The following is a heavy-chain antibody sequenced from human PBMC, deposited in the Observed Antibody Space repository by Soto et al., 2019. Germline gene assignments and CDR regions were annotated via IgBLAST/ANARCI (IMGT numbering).Heavy chain of an antibody. CDR1: GGSISSGGYY. CDR3: ARDRLIVATKTYYYYYGMDV. CDR2: IYYSGST. V-gene: IGHV4-31*03. D-gene: IGHD5-12*01. Sequence: SETLSLTCTVSGGSISSGGYYWSWIRQHPGKGLEWIGYIYYSGSTYYNPSLKSRVTISVDTSKNQFSLKLSSVTAADTAVYYCARDRLIVATKTYYYYYGMDVWGQGTTVTVSS. J-gene: IGHJ6*02.